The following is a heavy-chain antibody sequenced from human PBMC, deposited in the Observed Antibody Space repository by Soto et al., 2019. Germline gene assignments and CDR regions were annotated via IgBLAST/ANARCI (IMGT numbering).Heavy chain of an antibody. J-gene: IGHJ6*02. CDR2: IDPSDSYT. CDR3: ARQFVGYCSSTSCYDYYYYGMDV. D-gene: IGHD2-2*01. Sequence: GESLKISCKGSGYSFTSYWISWVRQMPGKGLEWMGRIDPSDSYTNYSPSFQGHVTISADKSISTAYLQWSSLKASDTAMYYCARQFVGYCSSTSCYDYYYYGMDVSGQGTTVTVAS. CDR1: GYSFTSYW. V-gene: IGHV5-10-1*01.